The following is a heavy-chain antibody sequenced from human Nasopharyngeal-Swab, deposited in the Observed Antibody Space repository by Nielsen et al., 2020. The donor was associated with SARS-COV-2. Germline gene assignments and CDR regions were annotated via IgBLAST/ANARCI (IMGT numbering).Heavy chain of an antibody. Sequence: SETLSLTCAIYGGSFSGYYWSWIRQPPGKGLEWIGEINHSGSTNYNPSLKSRVTISVDTSKNQFSLKLSSVTAADTAVYYCARVKYYFDYWGQGTLVTVSS. CDR2: INHSGST. CDR3: ARVKYYFDY. J-gene: IGHJ4*02. V-gene: IGHV4-34*01. CDR1: GGSFSGYY.